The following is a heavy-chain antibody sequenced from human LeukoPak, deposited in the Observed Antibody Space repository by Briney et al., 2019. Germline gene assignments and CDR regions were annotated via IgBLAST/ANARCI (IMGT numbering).Heavy chain of an antibody. CDR2: IYYSEST. Sequence: PSETLSLTCTVSGGSISSYYWSWIRQPPGKGLEWIGYIYYSESTNYNPSLKSRVDTSKNQFTLKLSSVTAADTAVYYCARGKYSSSWYNDYWGQGTLVTVSS. D-gene: IGHD6-13*01. J-gene: IGHJ4*02. CDR1: GGSISSYY. CDR3: ARGKYSSSWYNDY. V-gene: IGHV4-59*01.